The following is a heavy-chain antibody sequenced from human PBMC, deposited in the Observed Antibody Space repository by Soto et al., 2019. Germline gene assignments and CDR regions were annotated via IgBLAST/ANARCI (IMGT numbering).Heavy chain of an antibody. CDR1: GFTFSSYG. CDR2: IWYDGSNK. Sequence: QVQLVESGGGVVQPGRSLRLSCAASGFTFSSYGMHWVRQAPGKGLEWVAVIWYDGSNKYYADSVKGRFTISRDNSKNTLYLQMNSLRAEDTAVYYCARDIAAAGTSYYYYGMDVWGQGTTVTASS. J-gene: IGHJ6*02. CDR3: ARDIAAAGTSYYYYGMDV. D-gene: IGHD6-13*01. V-gene: IGHV3-33*01.